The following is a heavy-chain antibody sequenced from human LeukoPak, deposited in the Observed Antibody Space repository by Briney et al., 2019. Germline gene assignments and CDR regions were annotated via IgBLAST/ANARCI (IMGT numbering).Heavy chain of an antibody. V-gene: IGHV3-21*01. J-gene: IGHJ4*02. CDR2: ISSSSSYV. D-gene: IGHD3-22*01. CDR3: ASDNYYDRPYYFDY. Sequence: GGSLRLSCAASGFTFSCYSVSWVRQAPGKGLEWVSSISSSSSYVYYADSVKGRFTISRDNAKNSLYLQMNSLRAEDTAVYYCASDNYYDRPYYFDYWGQGTLVTVSS. CDR1: GFTFSCYS.